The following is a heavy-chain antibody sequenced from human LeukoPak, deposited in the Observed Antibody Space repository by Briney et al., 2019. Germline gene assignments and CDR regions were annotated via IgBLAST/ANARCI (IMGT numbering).Heavy chain of an antibody. J-gene: IGHJ4*02. CDR2: ITGSGAFT. V-gene: IGHV3-23*01. CDR3: ARDYDYGDYVDY. Sequence: PGGSLRLSCAASGITFIKYSMTWVRQAPGKGLEWVSAITGSGAFTDYADSVKGRFTISRDNSKNTLYLQMNSLRAEDTAVYYCARDYDYGDYVDYWGQGTLVTVSS. D-gene: IGHD4-17*01. CDR1: GITFIKYS.